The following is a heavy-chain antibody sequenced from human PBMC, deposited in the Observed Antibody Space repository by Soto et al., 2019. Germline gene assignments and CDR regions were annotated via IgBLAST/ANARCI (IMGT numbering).Heavy chain of an antibody. J-gene: IGHJ4*02. CDR2: INPRDGDT. V-gene: IGHV1-2*02. CDR1: GYTFTGYY. D-gene: IGHD2-21*02. CDR3: VREGNCGGDCYSTYYFDY. Sequence: ASVKVSCKASGYTFTGYYMHWVRQAPGQGLEWMGWINPRDGDTKYAQKFQGRVTMTRDTSTSTAYMELRSLRSEDTAIYYCVREGNCGGDCYSTYYFDYWGLGTLVTVSS.